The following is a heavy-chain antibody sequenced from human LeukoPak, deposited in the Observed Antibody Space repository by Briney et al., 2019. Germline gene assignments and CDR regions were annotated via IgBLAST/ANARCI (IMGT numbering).Heavy chain of an antibody. CDR3: AKNLPPYCSGGSCGNDY. CDR2: ISKSGTYI. D-gene: IGHD2-15*01. V-gene: IGHV3-21*01. CDR1: GFTFRDYT. Sequence: GGSRRLSCAASGFTFRDYTMNWVRQAPGKGLEWVSAISKSGTYIKYADSVKGRFTISRDNSKNTLYLQMNSLRAEDTAVYYCAKNLPPYCSGGSCGNDYWGQGTLVTVSS. J-gene: IGHJ4*02.